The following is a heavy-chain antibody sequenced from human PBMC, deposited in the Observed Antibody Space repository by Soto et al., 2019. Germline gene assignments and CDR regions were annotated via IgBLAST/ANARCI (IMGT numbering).Heavy chain of an antibody. Sequence: QVQLVESGGGVVQPGRSLRLSCAASGFTFSSYGMHWVRQAPGKGLEWVAVISYDGTKKYYADSVKGRFTISRDNSKNTLHLQMNSLRAEDSAMYYCAKERDLEFDHWGQGTLVTVSS. CDR2: ISYDGTKK. CDR1: GFTFSSYG. CDR3: AKERDLEFDH. V-gene: IGHV3-30*18. J-gene: IGHJ4*02. D-gene: IGHD2-21*02.